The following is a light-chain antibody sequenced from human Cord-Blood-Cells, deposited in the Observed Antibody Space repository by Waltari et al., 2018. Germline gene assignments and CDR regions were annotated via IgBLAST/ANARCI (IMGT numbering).Light chain of an antibody. CDR1: QSVSSN. CDR3: QQYNNWPLFT. J-gene: IGKJ3*01. V-gene: IGKV3-15*01. Sequence: EIVMTQSPATLSVSPGERATLSCRASQSVSSNLDWYQQQPGQAPRRLIYGASTRATGIPAMFSGSGSATEFTLTISSLQSEDFAVYYCQQYNNWPLFTFGPGTKVDIK. CDR2: GAS.